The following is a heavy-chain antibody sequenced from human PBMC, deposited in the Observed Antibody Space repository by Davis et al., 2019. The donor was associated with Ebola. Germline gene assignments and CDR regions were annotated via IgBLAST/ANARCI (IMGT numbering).Heavy chain of an antibody. V-gene: IGHV3-23*01. CDR1: GFTFSSNT. J-gene: IGHJ4*02. Sequence: GESLKISCAASGFTFSSNTMSWVRQAPGKGLEWVSTITGSGSTIYYADSVRGRFTISRDNSKNTLYLQMNSLRVEDTAVYYCAEHSLDGYIDYWGQGTLVTVSS. CDR2: ITGSGSTI. D-gene: IGHD5-24*01. CDR3: AEHSLDGYIDY.